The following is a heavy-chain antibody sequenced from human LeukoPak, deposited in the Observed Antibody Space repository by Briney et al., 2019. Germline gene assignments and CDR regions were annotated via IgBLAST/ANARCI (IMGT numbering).Heavy chain of an antibody. CDR2: ISAYNGNT. V-gene: IGHV1-18*01. Sequence: ASVKVSCKASGYTFTSYGISWVRQAPGQGLEWMGWISAYNGNTNYAQKLQGRVTMTTDTSTSTAYMELRSLRSDDTAVYYCARASRGKVLRFLEWPPLVFPTDYWGQGTLVTVSS. D-gene: IGHD3-3*01. CDR1: GYTFTSYG. J-gene: IGHJ4*02. CDR3: ARASRGKVLRFLEWPPLVFPTDY.